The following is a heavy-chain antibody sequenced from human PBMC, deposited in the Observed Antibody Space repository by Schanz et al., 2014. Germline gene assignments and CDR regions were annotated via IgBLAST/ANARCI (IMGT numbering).Heavy chain of an antibody. CDR1: GFTFNGHA. V-gene: IGHV3-30*04. CDR3: ARDDKRYFDWLSTFDL. CDR2: TSYDGSQK. D-gene: IGHD3-9*01. J-gene: IGHJ3*01. Sequence: QVQLVESGGGVVQPGGSLRLSCESSGFTFNGHAMHWVRQAPGKGLEWVAVTSYDGSQKYYTDSVKGRFTVSRDNSKNRLYLHLNSLSAEDTTVYYCARDDKRYFDWLSTFDLWGQGTMVAVSS.